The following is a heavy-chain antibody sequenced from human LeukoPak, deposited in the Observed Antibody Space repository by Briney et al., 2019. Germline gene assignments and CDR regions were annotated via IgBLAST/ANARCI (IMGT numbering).Heavy chain of an antibody. J-gene: IGHJ4*02. D-gene: IGHD3-10*01. CDR2: IRYDGSNK. CDR1: GFTFSSYG. Sequence: GGSLRLSCAASGFTFSSYGIHWVRQAPGKGLEWVVFIRYDGSNKYYADSVKGRFTISRDNSKNTLYLQMNSLRAEDTAVYYCAKDYQRAYYYGSGFDYWGQGTLVTVSS. V-gene: IGHV3-30*02. CDR3: AKDYQRAYYYGSGFDY.